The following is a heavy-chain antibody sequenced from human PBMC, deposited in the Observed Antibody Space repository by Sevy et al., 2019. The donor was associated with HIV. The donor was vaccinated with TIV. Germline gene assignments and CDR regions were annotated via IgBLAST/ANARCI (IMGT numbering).Heavy chain of an antibody. Sequence: GGSLRLSCAASGFTFSSYGMHWVRQAPGKGLEWVAVIWYDGSNKYYADSVKGRFTISRDNSKNTLYLQMNSLRAEDRAVYYCARQMATIPPDDYYYGMDVWGQGTTVTVSS. D-gene: IGHD5-12*01. CDR1: GFTFSSYG. V-gene: IGHV3-33*01. J-gene: IGHJ6*02. CDR2: IWYDGSNK. CDR3: ARQMATIPPDDYYYGMDV.